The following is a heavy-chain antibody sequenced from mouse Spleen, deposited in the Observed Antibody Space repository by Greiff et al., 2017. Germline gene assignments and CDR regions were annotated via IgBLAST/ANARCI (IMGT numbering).Heavy chain of an antibody. D-gene: IGHD4-1*01. CDR2: ILPGSDST. CDR1: GYTFTGYW. V-gene: IGHV1-9*01. Sequence: QVQLQQSGAELMKPGASVKLSCKATGYTFTGYWIEWVKQRPGHGLEWIGEILPGSDSTNYSEKFKGKATISADTSSNTVYMQLSSLTTEDSAIYYCAGVGPLFDYWGQGTTLTVSS. CDR3: AGVGPLFDY. J-gene: IGHJ2*01.